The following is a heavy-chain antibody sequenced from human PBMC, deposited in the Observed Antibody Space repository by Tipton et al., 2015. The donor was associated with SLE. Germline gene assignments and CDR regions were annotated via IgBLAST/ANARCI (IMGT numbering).Heavy chain of an antibody. D-gene: IGHD3-3*01. CDR2: IYTVGST. V-gene: IGHV3-53*01. CDR1: GITVSSSY. Sequence: LSLTCAASGITVSSSYVNWVRQAPGKGLDWVSVIYTVGSTYYADSVKGRFTISRDNSKNTLYLHMNSLRAEDTAVYYCVHYDFWSGYSFDDWGQGTLVIVSS. J-gene: IGHJ4*02. CDR3: VHYDFWSGYSFDD.